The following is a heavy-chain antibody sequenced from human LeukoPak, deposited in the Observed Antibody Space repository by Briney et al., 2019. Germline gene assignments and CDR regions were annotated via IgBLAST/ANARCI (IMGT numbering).Heavy chain of an antibody. Sequence: ASVKVSCKASGYTFTGYYMHWVRQAPGQGLEWMGWINPNSGGTNYAQKFQGRVTMTRDTSIGTAHMELSRLRSDDTAVYYCARGGGYSGYDWGSDMGGDAFDIWGQGTMVTVSS. CDR1: GYTFTGYY. CDR3: ARGGGYSGYDWGSDMGGDAFDI. CDR2: INPNSGGT. D-gene: IGHD5-12*01. J-gene: IGHJ3*02. V-gene: IGHV1-2*02.